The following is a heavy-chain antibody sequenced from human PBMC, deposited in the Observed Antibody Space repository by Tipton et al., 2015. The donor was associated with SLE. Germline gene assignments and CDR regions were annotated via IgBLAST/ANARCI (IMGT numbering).Heavy chain of an antibody. V-gene: IGHV4-38-2*02. CDR2: IDHSGST. Sequence: TLSLTYSVSGYSISSGYYWGWIRQPPGKGLEWIGSIDHSGSTYYTPSLKSRVTISVDTSKNQFSLKLTSVTAADSAVYYCARADSSGSILSDYWGQGTLVTVSS. D-gene: IGHD3-22*01. J-gene: IGHJ4*02. CDR1: GYSISSGYY. CDR3: ARADSSGSILSDY.